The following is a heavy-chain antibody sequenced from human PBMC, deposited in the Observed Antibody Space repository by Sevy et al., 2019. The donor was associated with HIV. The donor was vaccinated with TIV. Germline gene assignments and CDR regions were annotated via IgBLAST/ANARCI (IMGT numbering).Heavy chain of an antibody. CDR1: GYTHTALS. D-gene: IGHD2-2*01. Sequence: ASVKVSCKVSGYTHTALSMHWVRLAPRKGLEWMGGFDEDGEIMYAQKFQGRVTMTEDTSTDTAYMELSSLRSEDTAMYYCATDIVVGRDYWGQGTLVTVSS. J-gene: IGHJ4*02. V-gene: IGHV1-24*01. CDR3: ATDIVVGRDY. CDR2: FDEDGEI.